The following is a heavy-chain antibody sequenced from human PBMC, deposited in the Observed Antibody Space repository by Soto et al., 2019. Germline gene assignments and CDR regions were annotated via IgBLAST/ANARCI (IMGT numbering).Heavy chain of an antibody. CDR3: ERVGAGGSSSTNHDY. CDR2: VFYNEII. Sequence: SETLSLTCAVSGVSISSYYWSWIRQPPGKGLEWIGYVFYNEIINYSPSLKGRVTMSMEMSTNHFSLELRSVTAADTAVYFCERVGAGGSSSTNHDYWGPGALVTVSS. J-gene: IGHJ4*02. D-gene: IGHD2-15*01. CDR1: GVSISSYY. V-gene: IGHV4-59*01.